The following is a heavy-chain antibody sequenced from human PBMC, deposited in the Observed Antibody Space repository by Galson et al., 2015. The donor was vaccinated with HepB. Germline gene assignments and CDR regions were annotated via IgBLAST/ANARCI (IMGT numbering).Heavy chain of an antibody. V-gene: IGHV1-18*04. CDR2: ISAYNGNT. J-gene: IGHJ4*02. CDR1: GYTFTSYG. D-gene: IGHD3-22*01. Sequence: SVKVSCKASGYTFTSYGISWVRQAPGQGLEWMGWISAYNGNTNYAQKLQGRVTMTTDTSTSIAYMELRSLRSDDTAVYYCARVPYYYDSSGYYPPTPLVFDYWGQGTLVTVSS. CDR3: ARVPYYYDSSGYYPPTPLVFDY.